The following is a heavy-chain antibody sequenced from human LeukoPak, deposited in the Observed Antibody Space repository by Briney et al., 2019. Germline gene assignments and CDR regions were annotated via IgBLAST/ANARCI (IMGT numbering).Heavy chain of an antibody. Sequence: PGGSLRLSCAASGFTFSSYGMHWVRQAPGKGLEWVAVISYDGSNKYYADSVKGRFTISRDNSKNTLYLQMNSLRAEGTAVYYCANVLFRITFGGAFDYWGQGTLVTVSS. CDR1: GFTFSSYG. V-gene: IGHV3-30*18. CDR3: ANVLFRITFGGAFDY. D-gene: IGHD3-16*01. J-gene: IGHJ4*02. CDR2: ISYDGSNK.